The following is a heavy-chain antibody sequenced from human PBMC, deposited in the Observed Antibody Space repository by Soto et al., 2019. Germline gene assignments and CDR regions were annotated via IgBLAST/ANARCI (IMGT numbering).Heavy chain of an antibody. Sequence: SVEVSCKASGYTFTSNGISWVRQAPGQGLEWMGWISAYNGNTNYAQKLQGRVTMTTDTSTSTAYKELRSLRSDDTAVYYCARRPSYSYGYVSGYYYGMDVWGQGTTVTV. V-gene: IGHV1-18*01. J-gene: IGHJ6*02. CDR1: GYTFTSNG. CDR3: ARRPSYSYGYVSGYYYGMDV. CDR2: ISAYNGNT. D-gene: IGHD5-18*01.